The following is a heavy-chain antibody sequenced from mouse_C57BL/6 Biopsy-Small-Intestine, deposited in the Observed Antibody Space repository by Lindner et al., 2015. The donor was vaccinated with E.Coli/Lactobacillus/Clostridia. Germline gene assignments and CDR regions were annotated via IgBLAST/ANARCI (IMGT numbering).Heavy chain of an antibody. CDR3: ARNRGAMDY. V-gene: IGHV2-3*01. Sequence: VQLQESGPGLVAPSQSLSITCTVSGFSLASYGVHWVRQPPGKGLEWLGVIWGDGSTNYHSALISRLSISKDNSKSQVFLKMNSLQTDDTARYYCARNRGAMDYWGQGTSVTVSS. D-gene: IGHD5-1-1*01. J-gene: IGHJ4*01. CDR2: IWGDGST. CDR1: GFSLASYG.